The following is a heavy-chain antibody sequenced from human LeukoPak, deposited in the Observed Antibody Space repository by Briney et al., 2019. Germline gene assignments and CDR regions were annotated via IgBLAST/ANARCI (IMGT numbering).Heavy chain of an antibody. CDR1: GFTFTSYD. V-gene: IGHV3-13*01. J-gene: IGHJ6*02. D-gene: IGHD1-26*01. CDR2: IGTAGDT. Sequence: QPGESLRLSCAASGFTFTSYDMHWVRQATGKGLEWVSAIGTAGDTYYPGSVKGRFTISRENAKNSLYLQMNSLRAGDTAVYYCARGELVGARGYYGMDVWGQGTTVTVSS. CDR3: ARGELVGARGYYGMDV.